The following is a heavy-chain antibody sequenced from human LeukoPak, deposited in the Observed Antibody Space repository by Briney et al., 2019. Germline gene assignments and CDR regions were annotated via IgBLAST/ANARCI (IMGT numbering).Heavy chain of an antibody. D-gene: IGHD2-15*01. CDR2: IKQDGSEK. CDR3: AKEYCSGGSCYSYYFDY. V-gene: IGHV3-7*01. J-gene: IGHJ4*02. CDR1: GFTFSSYW. Sequence: PGGSLRLSCAASGFTFSSYWMSWVRQAPGKGLEWVANIKQDGSEKYYVDSVKGRFTISRDNAKNSLYLQMNSLRAEDTAVYYCAKEYCSGGSCYSYYFDYWGQGTLVTVSS.